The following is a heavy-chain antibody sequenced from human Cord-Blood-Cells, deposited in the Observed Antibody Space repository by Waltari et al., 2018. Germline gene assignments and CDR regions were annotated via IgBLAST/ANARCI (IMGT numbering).Heavy chain of an antibody. CDR1: GYTFTGYY. V-gene: IGHV1-2*02. D-gene: IGHD2-2*02. Sequence: QVQLVQSGAEVQKPGASVKVSCKASGYTFTGYYMHWVRQAPGQGLEWMGWINPNSGGTNYAQKFQGRVTMTRDTSISTAYMELSRLRSDDTAVYYCARVGPIVVVPAAIAFDIWGKGTMVTVSS. J-gene: IGHJ3*02. CDR2: INPNSGGT. CDR3: ARVGPIVVVPAAIAFDI.